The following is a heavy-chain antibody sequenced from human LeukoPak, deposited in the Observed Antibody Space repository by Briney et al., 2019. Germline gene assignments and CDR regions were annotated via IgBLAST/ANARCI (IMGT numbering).Heavy chain of an antibody. J-gene: IGHJ4*02. D-gene: IGHD3-10*01. Sequence: PGGSLRLSCAASGFTFSSNWMHWVRQAPGKGLVWVSRIKSDGSSTSYADSVKGRFTISRDTSKNTLYLQMNSLRAEDTAVYYCAKDRSGSGYFDYWGQGTLVTVSS. V-gene: IGHV3-74*01. CDR3: AKDRSGSGYFDY. CDR2: IKSDGSST. CDR1: GFTFSSNW.